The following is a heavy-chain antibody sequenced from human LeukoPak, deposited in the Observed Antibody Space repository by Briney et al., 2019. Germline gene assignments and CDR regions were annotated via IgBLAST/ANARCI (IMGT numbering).Heavy chain of an antibody. CDR1: GGSISSYY. CDR3: ASGPLVYSNYVDWFDP. J-gene: IGHJ5*02. Sequence: ASETLSLTCTVSGGSISSYYWSWIRQPAGRGLEWIGRIYTSGSTNYNPSLKSRVTMSVDTSKNQFSLKLSSVTAADTAVYYCASGPLVYSNYVDWFDPWGQGTLVTVSS. V-gene: IGHV4-4*07. CDR2: IYTSGST. D-gene: IGHD4-11*01.